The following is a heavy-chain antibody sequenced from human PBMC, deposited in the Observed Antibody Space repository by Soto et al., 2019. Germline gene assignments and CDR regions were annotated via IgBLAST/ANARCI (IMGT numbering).Heavy chain of an antibody. CDR1: GGTFSSYA. Sequence: QVQLVQSGAEVKKPGSSVKVSCKASGGTFSSYAISWVRQAPGQGLEWMGGIIPIFGTANYAQKFQGRVTITADESTSTAYMELSSLRSEDTAVSYCASGVFWGSGWYYYYGMDVWGQGTTVTVSS. CDR3: ASGVFWGSGWYYYYGMDV. V-gene: IGHV1-69*01. CDR2: IIPIFGTA. J-gene: IGHJ6*02. D-gene: IGHD2-8*01.